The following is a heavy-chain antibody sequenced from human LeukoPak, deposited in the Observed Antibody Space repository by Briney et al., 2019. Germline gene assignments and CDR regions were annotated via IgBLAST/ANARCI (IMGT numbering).Heavy chain of an antibody. V-gene: IGHV5-10-1*01. J-gene: IGHJ6*02. D-gene: IGHD3-16*01. Sequence: GESLKISCKGSGYSFTSYWISWVRQMPGKGLEWMGRIDPSDSYTNYSPSFQGHVTISADKSISTAYLQWSSLKASDTAMYYCARLQECGGYVWVSDYYGMDVWGQGTTVTVSS. CDR1: GYSFTSYW. CDR2: IDPSDSYT. CDR3: ARLQECGGYVWVSDYYGMDV.